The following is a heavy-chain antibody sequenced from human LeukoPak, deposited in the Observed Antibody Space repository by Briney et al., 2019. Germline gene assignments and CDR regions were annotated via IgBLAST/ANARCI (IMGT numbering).Heavy chain of an antibody. V-gene: IGHV3-23*01. CDR3: ATSRGWFGDAFDI. Sequence: GGSLRLSCAASGFTFSSYAMSWVRQAPGKGLEWVSAISGSGGSTYYADSVKGRFTISRDNSKNTLYLQMNSLRAEDTAVYYCATSRGWFGDAFDIWGQGTMVTVSS. J-gene: IGHJ3*02. D-gene: IGHD3-10*01. CDR1: GFTFSSYA. CDR2: ISGSGGST.